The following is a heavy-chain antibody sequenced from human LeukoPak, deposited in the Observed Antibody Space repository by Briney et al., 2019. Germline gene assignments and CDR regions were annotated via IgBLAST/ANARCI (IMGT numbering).Heavy chain of an antibody. D-gene: IGHD7-27*01. J-gene: IGHJ2*01. CDR1: GGSISSSSSY. CDR2: IYTSGGT. CDR3: ARDKRLTGDVRGHWYFDL. V-gene: IGHV4-61*02. Sequence: SETLSLTCAVSGGSISSSSSYWSWIRQPAGKGLEWVGRIYTSGGTNYNPSLKSRVTISVDTSKNQFSLKLSSVTAADTAVYYCARDKRLTGDVRGHWYFDLWGRGTLVTVSS.